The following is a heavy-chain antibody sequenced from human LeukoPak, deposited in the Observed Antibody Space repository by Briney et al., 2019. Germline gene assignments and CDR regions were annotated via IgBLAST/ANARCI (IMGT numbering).Heavy chain of an antibody. V-gene: IGHV4-39*01. CDR1: GGSISSSSFY. Sequence: PSETLSLTCTVSGGSISSSSFYWGWIRQPPGKGLEWIGSIYYSGSTYYNPSLKSRVTISVDMSENQVSLKLRSVTAADTAVYYCTEFYFDRSGYADYWGQGTLFTVSS. CDR3: TEFYFDRSGYADY. J-gene: IGHJ4*02. CDR2: IYYSGST. D-gene: IGHD3-22*01.